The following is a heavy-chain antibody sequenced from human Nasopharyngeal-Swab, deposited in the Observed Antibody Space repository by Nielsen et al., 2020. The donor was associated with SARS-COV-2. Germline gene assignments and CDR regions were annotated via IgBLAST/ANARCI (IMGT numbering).Heavy chain of an antibody. CDR1: GYTFTSYA. V-gene: IGHV7-4-1*02. CDR3: ARGPSPYSSSWYDWFDP. J-gene: IGHJ5*02. CDR2: INTNTGNP. D-gene: IGHD6-13*01. Sequence: ASVKVSCKASGYTFTSYAMNWVRQAPGQGLEWMGWINTNTGNPTYAQGFTGRFVFSLDTSVSTAYLQISSLKAEDTAVYYCARGPSPYSSSWYDWFDPRGQGTLVTVSS.